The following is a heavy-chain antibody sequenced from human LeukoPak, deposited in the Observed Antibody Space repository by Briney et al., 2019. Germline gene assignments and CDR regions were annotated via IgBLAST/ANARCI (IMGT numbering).Heavy chain of an antibody. J-gene: IGHJ5*02. CDR3: ARVSDYYDILTGYYSWFDP. D-gene: IGHD3-9*01. Sequence: PGGSLRLSCAASGFTFSSYWMSWVRQAPGKGLEWVANIKQDGSEKYYVDFVKGRFTISRDNAKNSLYLQMNSLRAEDTAVYYCARVSDYYDILTGYYSWFDPWGQGTLVTVSS. CDR2: IKQDGSEK. V-gene: IGHV3-7*01. CDR1: GFTFSSYW.